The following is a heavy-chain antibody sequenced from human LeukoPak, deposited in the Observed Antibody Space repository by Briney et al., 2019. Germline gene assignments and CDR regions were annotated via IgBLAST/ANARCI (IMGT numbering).Heavy chain of an antibody. J-gene: IGHJ6*04. CDR3: AREDLSLAAAGRFYYYGMDV. CDR2: ISSSSSYT. CDR1: GFTFSDYY. D-gene: IGHD6-13*01. Sequence: KPGGSLRLSCAASGFTFSDYYMSWIRQAPGKGREGVSYISSSSSYTNYADSVKGRFTISRDNAKNSLYLQMNSLRAEDTAVYYCAREDLSLAAAGRFYYYGMDVWGKGTTVTVSS. V-gene: IGHV3-11*06.